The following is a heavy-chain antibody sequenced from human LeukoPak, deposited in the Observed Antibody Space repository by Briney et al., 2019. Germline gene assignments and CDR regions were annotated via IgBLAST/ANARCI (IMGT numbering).Heavy chain of an antibody. CDR2: INQDASEI. CDR1: GFTFSTYW. D-gene: IGHD2-21*02. Sequence: GGSLRLSCAASGFTFSTYWMNWYRQAPGKGLEWVGNINQDASEINYVDSVRGRFTISRDNAKNSLHLQMNSLRAEDTAVYYCATDRDNSDWQKRFDSWGQGPLVPVSS. V-gene: IGHV3-7*01. J-gene: IGHJ4*02. CDR3: ATDRDNSDWQKRFDS.